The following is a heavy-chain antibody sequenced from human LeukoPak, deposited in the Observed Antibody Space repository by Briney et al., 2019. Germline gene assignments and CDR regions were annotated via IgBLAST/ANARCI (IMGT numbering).Heavy chain of an antibody. V-gene: IGHV1-8*01. J-gene: IGHJ4*02. CDR2: MNPNSGNT. CDR1: GYTFTSYD. CDR3: ARGRDQYYYDSSELLDY. Sequence: ASVKVSCKASGYTFTSYDINWVRQATGQGLEWMGWMNPNSGNTGYAQKFQGRVTMTRNTSISTAYMELSSLRSEGTAVYYCARGRDQYYYDSSELLDYWGQGTLVTVSS. D-gene: IGHD3-22*01.